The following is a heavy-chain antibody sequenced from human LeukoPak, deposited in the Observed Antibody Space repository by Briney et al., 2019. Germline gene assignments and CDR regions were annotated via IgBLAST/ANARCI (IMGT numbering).Heavy chain of an antibody. D-gene: IGHD3-10*01. CDR1: GFTFSSYG. CDR2: IWYDGSNE. CDR3: ARDRVPNTYYYGSGSDY. V-gene: IGHV3-33*01. J-gene: IGHJ4*02. Sequence: GGSLRLSCAASGFTFSSYGMHWVRQAPGKGLEWVAVIWYDGSNEYHADSVKGRFTISRDNSKNTLYLQMNSLRAEDTAVYYCARDRVPNTYYYGSGSDYWGQGTLVTVSS.